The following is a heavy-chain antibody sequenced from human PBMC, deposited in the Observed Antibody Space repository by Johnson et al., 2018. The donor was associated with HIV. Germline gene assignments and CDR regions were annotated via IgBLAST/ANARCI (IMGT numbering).Heavy chain of an antibody. CDR3: AKDLSDSSGYHDAFDI. Sequence: QVQLVESGGGVVQPGGSLRLSCAASGFTFSSYGMHWVRQAPGKGLEWVAFTRYDGGQKCFADSVKGRFTISRDNSKNTLYLQMNSLRAEDTAVYYCAKDLSDSSGYHDAFDIWGQGTMVTVSS. V-gene: IGHV3-30*02. D-gene: IGHD3-22*01. CDR2: TRYDGGQK. CDR1: GFTFSSYG. J-gene: IGHJ3*02.